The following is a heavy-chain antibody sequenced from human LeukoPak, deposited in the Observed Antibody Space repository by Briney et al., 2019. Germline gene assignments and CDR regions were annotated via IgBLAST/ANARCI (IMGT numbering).Heavy chain of an antibody. D-gene: IGHD3-22*01. CDR2: ISSSGSTK. CDR1: GFTFSSYE. V-gene: IGHV3-48*03. Sequence: PGGSLRLSCAASGFTFSSYEMNRVRQAPGKGLEWGSYISSSGSTKYYADSVKGRFTISRDNTKNSLYLQMNSLRAEDTAVYYCARESDYYDSSGYSKLDYWGQGTLVTVSS. CDR3: ARESDYYDSSGYSKLDY. J-gene: IGHJ4*02.